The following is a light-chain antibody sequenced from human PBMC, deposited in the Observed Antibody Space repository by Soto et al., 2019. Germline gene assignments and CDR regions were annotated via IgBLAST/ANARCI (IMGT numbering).Light chain of an antibody. J-gene: IGKJ1*01. CDR1: QSISSY. CDR3: QQSYSTPRT. Sequence: DIQMTQSPSSLSASVGDRVTITCRASQSISSYLNWYQQKPGKAPKLLIYAASSLQSGVPSRFSGSGSVTGFTLTISSLQPEDFATYYCQQSYSTPRTFGQGTKVEIK. CDR2: AAS. V-gene: IGKV1-39*01.